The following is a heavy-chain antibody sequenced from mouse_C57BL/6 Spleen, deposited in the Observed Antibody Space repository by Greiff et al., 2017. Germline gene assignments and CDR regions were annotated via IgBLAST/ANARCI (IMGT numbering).Heavy chain of an antibody. CDR3: AREGYYGSHYYAMDY. Sequence: QVQLQQPGAELVEPGASVKLSCKASGYTFTSYWMHWVQQRPGRGLEWIGRIDPNSGGTKYNETFKSKATLTVDKPSSTAYMQRSSLTSEDSAVYYCAREGYYGSHYYAMDYWGQGTSVTVSS. D-gene: IGHD1-1*01. J-gene: IGHJ4*01. CDR2: IDPNSGGT. V-gene: IGHV1-72*01. CDR1: GYTFTSYW.